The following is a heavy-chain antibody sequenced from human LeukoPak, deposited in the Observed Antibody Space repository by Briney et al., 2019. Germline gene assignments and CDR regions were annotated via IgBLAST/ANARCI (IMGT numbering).Heavy chain of an antibody. CDR1: GFSLSTMGVG. V-gene: IGHV2-5*01. CDR3: ARRGSSSSFDY. Sequence: SGPTLVKPTQTLTLTCTFSGFSLSTMGVGVGWIRQPPGKALEWLALIYWNDDKRYRPSLKTRLTITKDTSKNQVVFTMTNMDPVDTATYYCARRGSSSSFDYWGQGTLVIVSS. CDR2: IYWNDDK. J-gene: IGHJ4*02. D-gene: IGHD6-6*01.